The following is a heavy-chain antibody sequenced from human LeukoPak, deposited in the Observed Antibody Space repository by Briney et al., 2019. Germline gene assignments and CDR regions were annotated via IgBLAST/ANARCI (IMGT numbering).Heavy chain of an antibody. D-gene: IGHD6-13*01. CDR2: MNPNSGNT. CDR3: ARVQAAAGHYYYYGMDV. Sequence: ASVKVSCKASGYTFTSYDINWVRQATGQGLEWMGWMNPNSGNTGYAQKFQGRVTMTRNTSISTAYMELSSLRSEDTAVYYCARVQAAAGHYYYYGMDVWGQGTMVTVSS. J-gene: IGHJ6*02. V-gene: IGHV1-8*01. CDR1: GYTFTSYD.